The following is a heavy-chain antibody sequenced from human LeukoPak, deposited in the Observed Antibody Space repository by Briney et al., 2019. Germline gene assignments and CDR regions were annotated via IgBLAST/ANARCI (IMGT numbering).Heavy chain of an antibody. CDR1: GYTFTGYY. D-gene: IGHD3-22*01. V-gene: IGHV1-2*02. CDR3: ARDSLYYYDSSGYYSPHFDY. Sequence: GASVKVSCKASGYTFTGYYMHWVRQAPGQGLEWMGWINPSSGGTNYAQKFQGRVTMTRDTSISTAYMELSRLRSDDTAVYYCARDSLYYYDSSGYYSPHFDYWGQGTLVTVSS. J-gene: IGHJ4*02. CDR2: INPSSGGT.